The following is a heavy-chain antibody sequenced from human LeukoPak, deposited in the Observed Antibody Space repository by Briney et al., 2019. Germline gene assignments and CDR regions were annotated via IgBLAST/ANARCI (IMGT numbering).Heavy chain of an antibody. J-gene: IGHJ5*02. D-gene: IGHD2-2*02. CDR1: GGPIRSSGYF. CDR2: IYYSGTT. Sequence: PSETLSLTCTVSGGPIRSSGYFWGWIRQPPGKGLEWTGSIYYSGTTYYNPSLKSRVTMSLDTSKSQFTLKLTSVTAADTAFYYCARVGGDIVDVPVAIDSEAWFDPWGQGTLLIVSS. CDR3: ARVGGDIVDVPVAIDSEAWFDP. V-gene: IGHV4-39*06.